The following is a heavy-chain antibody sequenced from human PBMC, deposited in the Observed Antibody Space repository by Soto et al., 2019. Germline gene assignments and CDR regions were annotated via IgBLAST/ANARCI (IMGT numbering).Heavy chain of an antibody. CDR1: GCTFTSYN. CDR3: ASDHGITIFGVVSGYYYYGMDV. D-gene: IGHD3-3*01. V-gene: IGHV1-46*01. CDR2: INLTGGST. Sequence: ASVKVSCKASGCTFTSYNISWVRQAPGQGLEWMGIINLTGGSTRYAQKFQGRVTVTRDTSTSTVSMELSSLRAEHTAVYYCASDHGITIFGVVSGYYYYGMDVWG. J-gene: IGHJ6*02.